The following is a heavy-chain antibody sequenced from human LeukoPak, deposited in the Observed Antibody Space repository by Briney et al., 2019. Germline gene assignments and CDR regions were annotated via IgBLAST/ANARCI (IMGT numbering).Heavy chain of an antibody. D-gene: IGHD6-13*01. CDR2: IISNENSA. V-gene: IGHV3-74*01. CDR3: VRGGIASAFDI. J-gene: IGHJ3*02. Sequence: GGSLRLSCAASGFTFSSNWMRWVRQAPGKGLVWVSRIISNENSATYADSVKGRFTISRDNAKNTLYLQMNSLRAEDTAVYYCVRGGIASAFDIWGQGTMVTVSS. CDR1: GFTFSSNW.